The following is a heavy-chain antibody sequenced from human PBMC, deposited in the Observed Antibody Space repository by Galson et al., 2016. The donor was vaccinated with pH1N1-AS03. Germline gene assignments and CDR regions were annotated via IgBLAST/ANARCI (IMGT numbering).Heavy chain of an antibody. CDR1: GYSISRGYC. D-gene: IGHD1-26*01. Sequence: SETLSLTCGVSGYSISRGYCWGWIRQAPGKGLEWIGSIYHTGSTYYNPSLTSRLTISMDTSKNQFSLKLSSVTAADTAVYYCSSDRYFSGWSYEGWCDPWGQGTLVTVSS. V-gene: IGHV4-38-2*01. J-gene: IGHJ5*02. CDR2: IYHTGST. CDR3: SSDRYFSGWSYEGWCDP.